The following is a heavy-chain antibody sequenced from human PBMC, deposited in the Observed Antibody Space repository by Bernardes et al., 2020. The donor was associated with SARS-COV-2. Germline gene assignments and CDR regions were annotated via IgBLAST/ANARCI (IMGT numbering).Heavy chain of an antibody. J-gene: IGHJ5*02. Sequence: ASVKVSCTASGYTFSDYYTHWLRQAPGQGLEWMAWISTNNGNTIYEQKFQVRVTVTTDTSTSTAYMELRSLRSDDTAMYYCARDLGTIEAAGTGEPWGQGTLVTVSS. D-gene: IGHD6-13*01. CDR1: GYTFSDYY. CDR3: ARDLGTIEAAGTGEP. CDR2: ISTNNGNT. V-gene: IGHV1-18*01.